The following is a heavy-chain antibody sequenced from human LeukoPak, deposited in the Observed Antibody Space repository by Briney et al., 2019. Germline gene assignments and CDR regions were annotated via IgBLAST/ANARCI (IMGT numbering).Heavy chain of an antibody. Sequence: PGRSPRLSCAASGFTFSNYAMHWVRQAPGKGLEWVAVISFDGTNKYYANSVQGRFTISRDNSKNTLYLQMNSLRAEDTAVYYCVKDGSGSYPHLDYWGQGTLVTVSS. D-gene: IGHD3-10*01. J-gene: IGHJ4*02. CDR3: VKDGSGSYPHLDY. CDR2: ISFDGTNK. CDR1: GFTFSNYA. V-gene: IGHV3-30-3*01.